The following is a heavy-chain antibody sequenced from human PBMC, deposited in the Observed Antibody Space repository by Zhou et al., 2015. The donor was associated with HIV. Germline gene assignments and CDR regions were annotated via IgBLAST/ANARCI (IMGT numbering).Heavy chain of an antibody. D-gene: IGHD5-12*01. Sequence: QVQLVQSGAEVKKPGSSVKVSCKASGGTFSSYGISWVRQVPGQGLEWMGGIIPISETANYAQKFQGRVTITADESATTAYMELSSLRSEDTAVYYCARSLGGYDNYWYFDLWGRGTLVTVSS. CDR1: GGTFSSYG. V-gene: IGHV1-69*12. CDR2: IIPISETA. CDR3: ARSLGGYDNYWYFDL. J-gene: IGHJ2*01.